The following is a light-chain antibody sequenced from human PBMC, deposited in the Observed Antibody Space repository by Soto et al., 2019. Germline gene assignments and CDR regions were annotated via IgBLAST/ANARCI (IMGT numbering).Light chain of an antibody. CDR1: QSVSSY. V-gene: IGKV3-11*01. CDR3: QQRSNWPPT. CDR2: DAS. J-gene: IGKJ2*01. Sequence: EIVLTQSPATLSLSPGARATLSCRASQSVSSYLAWYQQKPGQAPRLLIYDASNRATGIPARFSGSGPGTDFTLTISSLEPEDFAVYYCQQRSNWPPTFGQGTKLEIK.